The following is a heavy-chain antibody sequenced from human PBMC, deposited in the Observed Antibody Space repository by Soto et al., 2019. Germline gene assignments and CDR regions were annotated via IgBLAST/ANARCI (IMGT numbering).Heavy chain of an antibody. CDR3: ARGTRDYDFWSGYFGYPNWFDP. CDR2: ISSSSSYI. J-gene: IGHJ5*02. V-gene: IGHV3-21*01. D-gene: IGHD3-3*01. CDR1: GFTFSSYS. Sequence: GGSLRLSCAASGFTFSSYSMNWVRQAPGKGLEWVSSISSSSSYIYYADSVKGRFTISRDNAKNSLYLQMNSLRAEDTAVYYCARGTRDYDFWSGYFGYPNWFDPWGQGTLVTVSS.